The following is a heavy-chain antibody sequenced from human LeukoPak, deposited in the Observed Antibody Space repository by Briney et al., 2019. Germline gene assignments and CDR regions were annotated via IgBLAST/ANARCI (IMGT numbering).Heavy chain of an antibody. CDR2: IYTSGST. V-gene: IGHV4-61*02. CDR1: GGSISSGFYY. J-gene: IGHJ4*02. CDR3: ARRPDGHDY. Sequence: SETLSLTCTVSGGSISSGFYYWSWIRQPAGKGLEWIGRIYTSGSTNYNPALKSRVTISVDTSKNQFSLKLSSVTAADTAVYYCARRPDGHDYWGQGTLVTVSS. D-gene: IGHD1-14*01.